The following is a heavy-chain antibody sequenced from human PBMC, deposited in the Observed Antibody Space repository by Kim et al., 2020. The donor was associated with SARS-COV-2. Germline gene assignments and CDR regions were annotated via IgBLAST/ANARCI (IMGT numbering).Heavy chain of an antibody. D-gene: IGHD3-22*01. CDR1: GFTFSNAW. CDR2: IKSKTDGGTT. Sequence: GGSLRLSCAASGFTFSNAWMSWVRQAPGKGLEWVGRIKSKTDGGTTDYAAPVKGRFTISRDDSKNTLYLQMNSLKTEDTAVYYCTTDGHYYDSSGYYPPPTFDYWGQGTLVTVSS. CDR3: TTDGHYYDSSGYYPPPTFDY. V-gene: IGHV3-15*01. J-gene: IGHJ4*02.